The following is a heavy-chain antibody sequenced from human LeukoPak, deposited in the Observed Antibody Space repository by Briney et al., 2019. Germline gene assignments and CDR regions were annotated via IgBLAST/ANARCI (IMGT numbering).Heavy chain of an antibody. CDR1: GFSFGSYA. J-gene: IGHJ4*02. CDR2: ICGSVSGSGDCT. V-gene: IGHV3-23*01. D-gene: IGHD6-13*01. CDR3: AKGGGYSSSWPHYFDY. Sequence: PGGSLRLSCAASGFSFGSYAMSWVRQAAGKGLEWVSEICGSVSGSGDCTHYADSVKGRFTISRDNSKKTLYLQMNSLRAEDTAVYYCAKGGGYSSSWPHYFDYWGQGTLVTVSS.